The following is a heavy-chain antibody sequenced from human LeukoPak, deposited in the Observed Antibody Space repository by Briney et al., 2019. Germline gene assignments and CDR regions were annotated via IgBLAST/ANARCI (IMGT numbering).Heavy chain of an antibody. CDR3: AKDGYSCVRDAFDL. V-gene: IGHV1-2*02. CDR1: AYTFSNYY. CDR2: ISPNGDGT. Sequence: WASLKLSCKASAYTFSNYYVHWVRQAPGQGLEWVASISPNGDGTYYADTVKGRFTISRDKSKNTLYMELNSLRTDDTAVYYCAKDGYSCVRDAFDLWGQGTMVTVSS. D-gene: IGHD5-18*01. J-gene: IGHJ3*01.